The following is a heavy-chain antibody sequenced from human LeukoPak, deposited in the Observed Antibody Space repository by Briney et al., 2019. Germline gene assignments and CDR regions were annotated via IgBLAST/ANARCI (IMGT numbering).Heavy chain of an antibody. V-gene: IGHV3-66*03. CDR2: IYTSGST. D-gene: IGHD3-10*01. Sequence: QPGGSLRLTCAASGFSVSSTYMSWVRQAPGKGLERVSLIYTSGSTFYADSVMGRFTISRDNSKNTLFLQMNSLRAEDSAVYYCTRDRAGTQSWVEFDLWGQGTLVTVSS. CDR1: GFSVSSTY. CDR3: TRDRAGTQSWVEFDL. J-gene: IGHJ5*02.